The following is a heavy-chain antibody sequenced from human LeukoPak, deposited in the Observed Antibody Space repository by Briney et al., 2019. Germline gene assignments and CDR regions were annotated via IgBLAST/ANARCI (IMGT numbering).Heavy chain of an antibody. CDR3: ARLTMVRGVIIDWYFDL. J-gene: IGHJ2*01. CDR1: GGSFSGYY. D-gene: IGHD3-10*01. Sequence: SETLSLTCAVYGGSFSGYYWSWIRQPPGKGLEWIGEINHSGSTNYNPSLKSRVTISVDTSKSQFSLKLSSVTAADTAVYYCARLTMVRGVIIDWYFDLWGRGTLVTVSS. V-gene: IGHV4-34*01. CDR2: INHSGST.